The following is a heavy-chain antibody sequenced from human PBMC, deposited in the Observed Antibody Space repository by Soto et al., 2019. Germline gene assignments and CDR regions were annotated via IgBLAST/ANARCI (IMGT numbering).Heavy chain of an antibody. CDR3: ASRRAGNDF. J-gene: IGHJ4*02. CDR1: GFTFSSSY. V-gene: IGHV3-7*03. CDR2: IKQDGSEK. Sequence: VQLVESGGGFVKPGGSLRLSCAASGFTFSSSYMTWVRQAPGKGLEWVANIKQDGSEKNYVDSVRGRFTISRDNVKNSVFLQMNDLRVDDTAVYYCASRRAGNDFWGQGALVTVSS.